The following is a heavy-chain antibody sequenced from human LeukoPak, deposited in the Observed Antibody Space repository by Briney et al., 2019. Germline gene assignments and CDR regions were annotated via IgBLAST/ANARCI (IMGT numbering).Heavy chain of an antibody. Sequence: GGSLRLSCAASGFTFSSYAMHWVRQAPGKGLEWVAVISYDGSNKYYADSVKGRFTISRDNSKNTLYLQMNSLRAEDTAVYYCAKHSIFGVVRYYFDYWGQGTLVTVSS. V-gene: IGHV3-30-3*02. CDR2: ISYDGSNK. CDR3: AKHSIFGVVRYYFDY. CDR1: GFTFSSYA. D-gene: IGHD3-3*01. J-gene: IGHJ4*02.